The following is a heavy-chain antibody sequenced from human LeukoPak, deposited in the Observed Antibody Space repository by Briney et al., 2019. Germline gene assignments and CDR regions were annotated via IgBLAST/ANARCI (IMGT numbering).Heavy chain of an antibody. V-gene: IGHV3-7*01. Sequence: GGSRRLSCAASGLTVSSYAMSWVRQAPGKGLEWVANINQDGSEQYYVDSVKGRFTISRDNAKNSLYLQMNSLRAEDTDVYYCARVGGSEDYFDYWGQGTLVTVSS. CDR1: GLTVSSYA. CDR2: INQDGSEQ. D-gene: IGHD1-26*01. CDR3: ARVGGSEDYFDY. J-gene: IGHJ4*02.